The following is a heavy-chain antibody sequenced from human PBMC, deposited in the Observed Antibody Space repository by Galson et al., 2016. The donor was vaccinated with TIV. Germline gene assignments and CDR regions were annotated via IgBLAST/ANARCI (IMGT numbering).Heavy chain of an antibody. D-gene: IGHD2-21*02. Sequence: SLRLSCAASGFTFSDYYMTWIRQAPGQGLEWVASISSTGDYTYYAGSVKGRFTISRDSAKNSLYVQMDSLRAEDSAVYYCARDLGDTSTCCVGDCFLDALDLWGQGAMVTVSS. CDR3: ARDLGDTSTCCVGDCFLDALDL. J-gene: IGHJ3*01. CDR2: ISSTGDYT. V-gene: IGHV3-11*06. CDR1: GFTFSDYY.